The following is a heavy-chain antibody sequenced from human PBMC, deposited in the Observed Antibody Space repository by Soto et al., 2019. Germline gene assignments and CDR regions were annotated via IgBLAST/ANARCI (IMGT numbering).Heavy chain of an antibody. Sequence: AVKVFCRASGFTFSSSAIPCVRQARGHPLEWLGWIVVASGKTDYTHNLQTRVTITRDKSTNTAYLELSGLRSDDTAVYYCAATFDSGSYDFGGHPWWGQGTLVTVSS. CDR3: AATFDSGSYDFGGHPW. D-gene: IGHD2-21*01. CDR2: IVVASGKT. CDR1: GFTFSSSA. J-gene: IGHJ4*02. V-gene: IGHV1-58*02.